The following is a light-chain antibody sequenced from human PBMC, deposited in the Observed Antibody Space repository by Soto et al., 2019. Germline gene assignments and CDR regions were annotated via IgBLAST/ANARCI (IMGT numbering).Light chain of an antibody. Sequence: QSSLTQPACVSGSPGQSITISCTGTISDVVNYDLVSWYQQLPGKAPKFILYEGSKRPSGVSNRFSGSKSGDTASLTISGLQAEDEADYYCCSYAGSSTYVFGTGTKVTVL. J-gene: IGLJ1*01. V-gene: IGLV2-23*01. CDR3: CSYAGSSTYV. CDR2: EGS. CDR1: ISDVVNYDL.